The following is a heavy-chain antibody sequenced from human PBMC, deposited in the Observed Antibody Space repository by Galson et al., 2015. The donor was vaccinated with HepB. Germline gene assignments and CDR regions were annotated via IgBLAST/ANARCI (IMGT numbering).Heavy chain of an antibody. CDR1: GFTFSGSA. D-gene: IGHD5-18*01. Sequence: SLRLSCAASGFTFSGSAMHWVRQASGKGLEWVGRIRSKANSYATAYAASVKGRFTISRDDSKNTAYLQMHSLETEDTAVYYCSRRDSYGRGDYWGQGTLVTVSS. J-gene: IGHJ4*02. V-gene: IGHV3-73*01. CDR2: IRSKANSYAT. CDR3: SRRDSYGRGDY.